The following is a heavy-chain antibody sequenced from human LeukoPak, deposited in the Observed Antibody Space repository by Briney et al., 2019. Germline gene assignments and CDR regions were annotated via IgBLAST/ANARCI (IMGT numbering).Heavy chain of an antibody. D-gene: IGHD5-18*01. J-gene: IGHJ6*03. CDR1: GGSISSYY. V-gene: IGHV4-59*12. Sequence: SETLSLTCTVSGGSISSYYWSWIRQPPGKGLEGIGYIYYSGSTNYNPSLKSRVTISVDTSKNQFSLKLSSVTAADTAVYYCARTWIQLWTYYYMDVWGKGTTVTISS. CDR2: IYYSGST. CDR3: ARTWIQLWTYYYMDV.